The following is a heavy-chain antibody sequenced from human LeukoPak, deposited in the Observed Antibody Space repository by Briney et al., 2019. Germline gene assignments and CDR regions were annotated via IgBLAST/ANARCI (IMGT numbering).Heavy chain of an antibody. Sequence: GGSLRLSCAVSGFTFSSYWMHWVRQAPGKGLEWVSYISSSGSTTHYADSVKGRFTISRDNAKNSLYLQMNSLRAEDTAVYYCARAPYYYDSSGYFQHWGQGTLVTVSS. CDR2: ISSSGSTT. D-gene: IGHD3-22*01. J-gene: IGHJ1*01. V-gene: IGHV3-48*04. CDR1: GFTFSSYW. CDR3: ARAPYYYDSSGYFQH.